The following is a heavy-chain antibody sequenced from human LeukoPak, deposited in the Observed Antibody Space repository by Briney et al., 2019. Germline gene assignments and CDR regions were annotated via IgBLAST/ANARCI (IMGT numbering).Heavy chain of an antibody. CDR1: GFTFSSYE. CDR3: ARDNSGYGTVWSRRFDY. Sequence: PGGSLRLSCAASGFTFSSYEMNWVRQAPGKGLEWVSYISSSGSTIYYADSVKGRFTISRDNAKNSLYLQMNSLRAEDTAVYYCARDNSGYGTVWSRRFDYWGRGTLVTVSS. V-gene: IGHV3-48*03. D-gene: IGHD6-25*01. J-gene: IGHJ4*02. CDR2: ISSSGSTI.